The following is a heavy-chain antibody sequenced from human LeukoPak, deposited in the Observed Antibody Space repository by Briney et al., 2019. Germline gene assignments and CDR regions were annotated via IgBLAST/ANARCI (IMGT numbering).Heavy chain of an antibody. Sequence: SETLSLTCAVYGGSFSGYYWSWIRQPPGKGLEWIGEINHSGSTNYNPSLKSRVTISVDTSKNQFSLKLGSVTAADTAVYYCAGVAVVGATSGWFDPWGQGTLVTVSS. V-gene: IGHV4-34*01. D-gene: IGHD1-26*01. J-gene: IGHJ5*02. CDR2: INHSGST. CDR3: AGVAVVGATSGWFDP. CDR1: GGSFSGYY.